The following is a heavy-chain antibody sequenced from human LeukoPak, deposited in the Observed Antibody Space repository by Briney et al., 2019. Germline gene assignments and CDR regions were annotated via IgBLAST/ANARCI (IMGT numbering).Heavy chain of an antibody. J-gene: IGHJ6*02. CDR2: INPSGGST. CDR3: ARSNGSKYYYYGMDV. V-gene: IGHV1-46*01. D-gene: IGHD4-11*01. Sequence: ASVKVSCKASGYTFTSYYMHWVRQAPGQGLEWMGIINPSGGSTSYAQKFQGRVTMTRDTSTSTVYMELSSLRSEDTAVYYCARSNGSKYYYYGMDVWGQGTTVTVSS. CDR1: GYTFTSYY.